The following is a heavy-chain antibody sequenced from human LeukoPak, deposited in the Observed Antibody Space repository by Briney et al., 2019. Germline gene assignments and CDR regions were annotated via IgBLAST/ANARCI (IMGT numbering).Heavy chain of an antibody. CDR1: GGSISSYY. Sequence: KSSETLSLTCTVSGGSISSYYWNWIRQPPAKGLEWIGYIYYSGSTNYNPSLKSRVTISVDTSKNQFSLKLSSVTAADTAVYYCARDGWGGSTFDYWGQGTLVTVSS. CDR2: IYYSGST. CDR3: ARDGWGGSTFDY. V-gene: IGHV4-59*01. D-gene: IGHD5-12*01. J-gene: IGHJ4*02.